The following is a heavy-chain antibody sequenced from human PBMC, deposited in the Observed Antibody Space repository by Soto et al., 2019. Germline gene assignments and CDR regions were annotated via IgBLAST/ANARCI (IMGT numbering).Heavy chain of an antibody. CDR3: ARRVYGRDWFDT. CDR1: GGSISSSNW. Sequence: QVQLQESGPGLVKPSGTLSLTCAVSGGSISSSNWWSWVRQPPGKGLEWMGEVYHSGSTNYNPSLKSRDPISVAKSKNQFSLKLSSVPAADTAVYSCARRVYGRDWFDTWGQGTLLTVSS. D-gene: IGHD6-13*01. CDR2: VYHSGST. J-gene: IGHJ5*02. V-gene: IGHV4-4*02.